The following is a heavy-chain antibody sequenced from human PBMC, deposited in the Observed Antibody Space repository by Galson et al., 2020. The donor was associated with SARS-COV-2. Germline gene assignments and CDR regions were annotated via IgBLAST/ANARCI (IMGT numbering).Heavy chain of an antibody. Sequence: SPTLSLTCSISGDSVHSNSDTRNWIRQSPSRGLEWPGRTYYRSNWYNEYAVSVKSRIIIKADTSKNQFSLQLNSVTPEDTAVYYCARDSDYGDLDSWGQGILVTVSS. D-gene: IGHD4-17*01. CDR3: ARDSDYGDLDS. J-gene: IGHJ4*02. CDR1: GDSVHSNSDT. CDR2: TYYRSNWYN. V-gene: IGHV6-1*01.